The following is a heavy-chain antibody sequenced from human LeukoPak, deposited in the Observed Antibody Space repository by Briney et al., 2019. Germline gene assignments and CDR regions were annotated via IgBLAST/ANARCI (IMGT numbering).Heavy chain of an antibody. D-gene: IGHD2-15*01. CDR2: IYYSGST. CDR3: ARHVVEVAATLVSAFDI. CDR1: GGSISSGDYY. V-gene: IGHV4-30-4*08. J-gene: IGHJ3*02. Sequence: SETLSLTCTVSGGSISSGDYYWSWIRQPPGKGLEWIGYIYYSGSTYYNPSLKSRVTISVDTSKNQFSLKLSSVTAADTAVYYCARHVVEVAATLVSAFDIWGQGTMVTVSS.